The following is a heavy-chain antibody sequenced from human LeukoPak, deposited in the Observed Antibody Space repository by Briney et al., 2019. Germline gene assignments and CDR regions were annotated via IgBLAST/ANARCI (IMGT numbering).Heavy chain of an antibody. CDR2: IEKDGSAK. D-gene: IGHD2-8*01. CDR1: GFTFSSYG. Sequence: PGGSLRLSCAASGFTFSSYGMHWVRQAPGKGLEWVANIEKDGSAKNYVDSVKGRFTISRDDAKNSLFLQMNSLRAEDTAVYYCATDASHNGVWGQGTLVTVSS. J-gene: IGHJ4*02. V-gene: IGHV3-7*01. CDR3: ATDASHNGV.